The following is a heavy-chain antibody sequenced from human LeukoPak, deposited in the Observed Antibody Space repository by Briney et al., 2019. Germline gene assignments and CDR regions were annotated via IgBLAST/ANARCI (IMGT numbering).Heavy chain of an antibody. Sequence: ASVTVSCTASGYTFTSYGISWVRQAPGQGLEWMGWISAYNGNTNYAQKLQGRVTMTTDTSTSTAYMELRSLRSDDTAVYYCARDVATTRSYYYYYGMDVWGQGTTVTVSS. CDR2: ISAYNGNT. CDR3: ARDVATTRSYYYYYGMDV. D-gene: IGHD1-26*01. J-gene: IGHJ6*02. V-gene: IGHV1-18*01. CDR1: GYTFTSYG.